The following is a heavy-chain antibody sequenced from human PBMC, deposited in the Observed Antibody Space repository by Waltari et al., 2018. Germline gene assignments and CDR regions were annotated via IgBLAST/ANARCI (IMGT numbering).Heavy chain of an antibody. V-gene: IGHV4-4*07. Sequence: QVQLQESGPGLVKPLETLSLTCSVSGGSIRSYSCSWTRPPAGTGLAWIGHLFTSGITKYNPSLKSRVTMSVDTSKNQFSLKLTSVTAADTAVDYCARESGDYSPFDNWGQGTLVTVSS. D-gene: IGHD4-17*01. CDR1: GGSIRSYS. CDR2: LFTSGIT. CDR3: ARESGDYSPFDN. J-gene: IGHJ4*02.